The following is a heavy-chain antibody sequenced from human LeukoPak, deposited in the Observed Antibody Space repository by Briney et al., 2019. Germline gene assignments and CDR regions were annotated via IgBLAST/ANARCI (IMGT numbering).Heavy chain of an antibody. V-gene: IGHV2-5*01. J-gene: IGHJ4*02. CDR1: GFSLSTSGVG. CDR2: IYWNDNK. Sequence: SGPTLVNPTQTLTLTGTFSGFSLSTSGVGVGWIRQPPGKALEWLALIYWNDNKLYSTSLKSRLTITKDTSNNQVVLTMTNMDPVATATYYCAHYGDYRFLYYFDYWGQGTLVTVSP. D-gene: IGHD4-17*01. CDR3: AHYGDYRFLYYFDY.